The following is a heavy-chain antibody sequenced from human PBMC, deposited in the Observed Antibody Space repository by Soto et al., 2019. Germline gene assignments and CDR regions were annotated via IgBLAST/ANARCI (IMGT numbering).Heavy chain of an antibody. V-gene: IGHV3-21*01. CDR2: ISGSSSYI. CDR1: GFTFSRYS. Sequence: GGSLRLSCAASGFTFSRYSMNWVRQAPGKGLEWVSSISGSSSYIYYADSVKGRFTISRDNAKNSLYLQMNSLRAEDTAVYYCARDFRNYDFWSGYYDYWGQGTLVTVSS. D-gene: IGHD3-3*01. CDR3: ARDFRNYDFWSGYYDY. J-gene: IGHJ4*02.